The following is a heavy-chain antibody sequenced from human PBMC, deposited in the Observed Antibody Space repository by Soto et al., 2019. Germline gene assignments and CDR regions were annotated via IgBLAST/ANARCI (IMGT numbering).Heavy chain of an antibody. V-gene: IGHV1-18*01. CDR3: AREGYCSSGSCALYSHHSFGMDV. CDR1: AYSFTRYG. CDR2: ISAYNDNT. Sequence: ASVKVSCKASAYSFTRYGMSWVRQAPGQGLEGMGWISAYNDNTKYAQTFRGRVSMTTDTSTSTAYMELTSLTSDDTAVYYCAREGYCSSGSCALYSHHSFGMDVWGRGTTVTVYS. D-gene: IGHD2-15*01. J-gene: IGHJ6*02.